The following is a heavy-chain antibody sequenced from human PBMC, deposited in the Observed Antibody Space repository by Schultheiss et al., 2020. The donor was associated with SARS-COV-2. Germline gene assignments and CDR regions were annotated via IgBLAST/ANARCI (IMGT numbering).Heavy chain of an antibody. CDR3: ARDFGSSGWFGIGYYGMDV. V-gene: IGHV4-59*01. J-gene: IGHJ6*02. CDR1: RGSISSYY. D-gene: IGHD6-19*01. CDR2: IYYSGST. Sequence: SETLSLTCTVSRGSISSYYWSWIRQPPGKGLEWIGYIYYSGSTNYNPSLKSRVTISVDTSKNQFSLKLSSVTAADTAVYYCARDFGSSGWFGIGYYGMDVWGQGTTVTVSS.